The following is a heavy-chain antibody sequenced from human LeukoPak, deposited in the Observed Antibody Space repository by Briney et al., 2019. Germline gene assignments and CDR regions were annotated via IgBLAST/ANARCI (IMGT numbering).Heavy chain of an antibody. D-gene: IGHD3-3*01. J-gene: IGHJ4*02. CDR1: GFTFSSYS. V-gene: IGHV3-21*01. CDR2: ISSSSSYI. CDR3: ARRGMPYDFWSGYPVDY. Sequence: GGSLRLSCAASGFTFSSYSMNWVRQAPGKGLEWVSSISSSSSYIYYADSVKGRFTISRDNAKNSLYLRMNSLRAEDTAVYYCARRGMPYDFWSGYPVDYWGQGTLVTVSS.